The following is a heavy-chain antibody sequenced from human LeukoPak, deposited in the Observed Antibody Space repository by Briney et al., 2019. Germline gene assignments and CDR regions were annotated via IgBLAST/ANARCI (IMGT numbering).Heavy chain of an antibody. V-gene: IGHV3-33*01. J-gene: IGHJ3*02. CDR1: GFTFSSYG. CDR2: IWYDGSNK. CDR3: ARDPDAFDI. Sequence: GGSLRLSCAASGFTFSSYGMHWVRQAPGKGLEWVAVIWYDGSNKYYADSVKGRFTISRDNSKNTLYLQMNSLRAEDTAVYYCARDPDAFDIWGQGTMVTASS.